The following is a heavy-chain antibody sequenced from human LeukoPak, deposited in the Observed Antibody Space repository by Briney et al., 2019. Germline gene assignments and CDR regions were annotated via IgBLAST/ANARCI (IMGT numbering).Heavy chain of an antibody. J-gene: IGHJ4*02. Sequence: SETLSLTCTVSGGSISGYYWSWIRQSAGKGLEWIGHIYTSGSTSYNPSLKSRVTMSLDTSKNHFALKLRSVTAADTAVYYCARHDFWSGYYNYWGQGTLVTVSS. D-gene: IGHD3-3*01. CDR3: ARHDFWSGYYNY. CDR1: GGSISGYY. V-gene: IGHV4-4*07. CDR2: IYTSGST.